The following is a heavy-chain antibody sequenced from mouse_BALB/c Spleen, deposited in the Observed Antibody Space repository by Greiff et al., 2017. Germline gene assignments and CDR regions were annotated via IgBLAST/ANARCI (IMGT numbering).Heavy chain of an antibody. J-gene: IGHJ3*01. CDR2: IWSGGST. CDR1: GFSLTSYG. V-gene: IGHV2-4-1*01. Sequence: VQLQESGPGLVQPSQSLSITCTVSGFSLTSYGVHWVRQSPGKGLEWLGVIWSGGSTDYNAAFISRLSISKDNSKSQVFFKMNSLQADDTAIYYCARNPSSEAAWFAYWGQGTLVTVSA. CDR3: ARNPSSEAAWFAY.